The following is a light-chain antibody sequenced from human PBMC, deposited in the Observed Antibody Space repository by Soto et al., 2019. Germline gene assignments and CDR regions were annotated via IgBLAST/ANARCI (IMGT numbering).Light chain of an antibody. CDR3: LQKYFYPFT. J-gene: IGKJ3*01. CDR2: GAS. CDR1: QGISTW. V-gene: IGKV1-12*01. Sequence: DIQMTQSPSSVSASVGDRVTITCRAGQGISTWLAWYQQKPGKAPSLLIFGASSLHSGIPSRFSGSGSGTDFTLTISSLQPEDFATYYCLQKYFYPFTFGPGTKVDIK.